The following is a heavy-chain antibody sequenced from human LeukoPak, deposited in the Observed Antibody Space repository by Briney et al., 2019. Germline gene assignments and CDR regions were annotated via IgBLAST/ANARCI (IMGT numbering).Heavy chain of an antibody. CDR2: ISAYNGNT. Sequence: ASVKVSCKASGYTFTAYNTHWVRQAPGQGLEWMGWISAYNGNTNYAQKLQGRVTMTTDTSTSTAYMELRSLRSDDTAVYYCARGYSSGWYVDYWGQGTLVTVSS. J-gene: IGHJ4*02. CDR1: GYTFTAYN. D-gene: IGHD6-19*01. CDR3: ARGYSSGWYVDY. V-gene: IGHV1-18*04.